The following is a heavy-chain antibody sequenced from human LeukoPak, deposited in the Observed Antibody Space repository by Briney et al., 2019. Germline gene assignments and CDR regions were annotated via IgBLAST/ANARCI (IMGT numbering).Heavy chain of an antibody. V-gene: IGHV3-53*01. CDR3: ARVVAAIALRDYHYVDV. CDR2: IYRGEVT. J-gene: IGHJ6*03. D-gene: IGHD6-19*01. Sequence: PGGSLRLSCSASSLSITDKSMTWVRQAPGKGLECVAIIYRGEVTAYADSVRGRFTISRDSGTNTLFLQMDNLRVDDTAVYYCARVVAAIALRDYHYVDVWGKGTTLSVS. CDR1: SLSITDKS.